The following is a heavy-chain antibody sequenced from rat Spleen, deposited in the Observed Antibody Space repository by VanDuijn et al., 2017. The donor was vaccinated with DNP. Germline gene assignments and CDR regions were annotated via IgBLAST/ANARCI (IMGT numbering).Heavy chain of an antibody. J-gene: IGHJ2*01. CDR3: ARSGVIRGTRAFDY. CDR1: GFSLTGYS. D-gene: IGHD4-3*01. V-gene: IGHV2S12*01. CDR2: ISSGGST. Sequence: QVQLKESGPGLVQPSETLSLTCAVSGFSLTGYSVFWVRQPPGKGLEWIAAISSGGSTYYKSALKSRLSISRDTSKSHVLLKMNSLQTEDTAMYFCARSGVIRGTRAFDYWGQGVMVTVSS.